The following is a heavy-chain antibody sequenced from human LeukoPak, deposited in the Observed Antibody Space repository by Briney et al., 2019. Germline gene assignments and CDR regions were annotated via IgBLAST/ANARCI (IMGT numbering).Heavy chain of an antibody. V-gene: IGHV3-23*01. CDR2: ISGSGGST. Sequence: PGGSLRLSCAASGFTFSSHAMSWVRQAPGKGLEWVSAISGSGGSTYYADSVKGRFTISRDNSKNTLYLQMNSLRAEDTAVYYCAKDPLARYYDFWSGYYPRDYFDYWGQGTLVTVSS. CDR3: AKDPLARYYDFWSGYYPRDYFDY. CDR1: GFTFSSHA. J-gene: IGHJ4*02. D-gene: IGHD3-3*01.